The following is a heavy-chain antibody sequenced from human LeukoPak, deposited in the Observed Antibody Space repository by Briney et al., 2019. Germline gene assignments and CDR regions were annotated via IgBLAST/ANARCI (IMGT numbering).Heavy chain of an antibody. V-gene: IGHV4-31*03. J-gene: IGHJ4*02. D-gene: IGHD4-17*01. CDR2: IYYSGST. CDR3: ARATVTGAFDY. CDR1: GGSISSGGYY. Sequence: SETLSLTCTVSGGSISSGGYYWSWIRRHPGKGLEWIGYIYYSGSTYYNPSLKSRVTISVDTSKNQFSLKLSSVTAADTAVYYCARATVTGAFDYWGQGTLVTVSS.